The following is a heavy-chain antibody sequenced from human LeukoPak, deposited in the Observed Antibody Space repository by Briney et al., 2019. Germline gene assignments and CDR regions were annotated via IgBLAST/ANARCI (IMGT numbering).Heavy chain of an antibody. CDR1: GFTFSDYY. Sequence: GGSLRLSCAASGFTFSDYYMGWIRQAPGKGLEWVSYISSSSSYTNYADSVKGRFTISRDNAKNSLYLQMNSLRAEDTAVYYCARGEGIAAAGIAFDYWGQGTLVTVSS. J-gene: IGHJ4*02. D-gene: IGHD6-13*01. CDR3: ARGEGIAAAGIAFDY. V-gene: IGHV3-11*06. CDR2: ISSSSSYT.